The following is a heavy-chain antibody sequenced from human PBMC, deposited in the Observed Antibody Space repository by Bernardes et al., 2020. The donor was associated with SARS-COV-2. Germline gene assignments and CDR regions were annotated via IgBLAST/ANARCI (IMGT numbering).Heavy chain of an antibody. CDR2: ICYDGSNK. V-gene: IGHV3-33*01. J-gene: IGHJ3*02. D-gene: IGHD3-16*01. Sequence: GGSLRLSCAASRFTFSSYGMHWVRQPPGKGLEWVTVICYDGSNKYYADSVKGRFTISRDNSKNTLYLQMNSLRAEDTAVYYCARDSLGDEGAFDIWGQGTMVTVSS. CDR3: ARDSLGDEGAFDI. CDR1: RFTFSSYG.